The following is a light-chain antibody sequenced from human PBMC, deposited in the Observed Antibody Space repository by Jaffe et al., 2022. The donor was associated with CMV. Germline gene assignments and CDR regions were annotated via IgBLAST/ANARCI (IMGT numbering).Light chain of an antibody. J-gene: IGLJ2*01. CDR1: KLGDKY. V-gene: IGLV3-1*01. CDR2: RDS. Sequence: SYELTQPPSVSVSPGQTASITCSGDKLGDKYACWYQQKAGQSPVLVIYRDSQRPSGIPERFSGSNSGNTATLTISGTQAMDEADYYCQAWDTSTVVFGGGTKLTVL. CDR3: QAWDTSTVV.